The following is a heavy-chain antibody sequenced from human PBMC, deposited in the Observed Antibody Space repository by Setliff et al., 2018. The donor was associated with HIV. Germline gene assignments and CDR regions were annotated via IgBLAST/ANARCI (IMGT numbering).Heavy chain of an antibody. CDR3: ATSRWTWGPDGFDI. Sequence: PGGSLRLSCAASGFGFSSYTMNWVRQAPGKGLEWVSSISTSSSYIYYADSVKGRFTISRDNSKNTLYLQMNSLRAEDTALYYCATSRWTWGPDGFDIWGQGTTVTVSS. D-gene: IGHD1-1*01. CDR1: GFGFSSYT. J-gene: IGHJ3*02. CDR2: ISTSSSYI. V-gene: IGHV3-21*04.